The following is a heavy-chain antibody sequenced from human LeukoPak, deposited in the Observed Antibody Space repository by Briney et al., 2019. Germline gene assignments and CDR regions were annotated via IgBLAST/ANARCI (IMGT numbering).Heavy chain of an antibody. J-gene: IGHJ4*02. CDR3: ARGEYYDFWSGYNFDY. V-gene: IGHV3-30*19. Sequence: GRSLRLSCAASGFTFSSYGMHWVRQAPGKGLEWVAVIWYDGSNKYYADSVKGRFTISRDNSKNTLYLQMNSLRAEDTAVYYCARGEYYDFWSGYNFDYWGQGTLVTVSS. CDR1: GFTFSSYG. D-gene: IGHD3-3*01. CDR2: IWYDGSNK.